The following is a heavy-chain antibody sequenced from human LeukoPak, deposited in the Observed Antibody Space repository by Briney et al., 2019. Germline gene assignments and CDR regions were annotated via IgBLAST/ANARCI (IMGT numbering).Heavy chain of an antibody. CDR1: GGSISSGDNY. CDR3: ARAQAAAQGAFDI. CDR2: IYYSGST. Sequence: PSETLSLTCTVSGGSISSGDNYWSRIRQPPGKGLEWIGNIYYSGSTYYNPSLKSRVTISVDTSKNQFSLKLSSVTAADTAVYYCARAQAAAQGAFDIWGQGTMVTVSS. J-gene: IGHJ3*02. D-gene: IGHD6-13*01. V-gene: IGHV4-30-4*01.